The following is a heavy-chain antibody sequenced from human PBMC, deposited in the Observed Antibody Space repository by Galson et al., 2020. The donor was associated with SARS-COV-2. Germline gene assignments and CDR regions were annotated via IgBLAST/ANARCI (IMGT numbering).Heavy chain of an antibody. CDR2: IRSNAYGGTT. V-gene: IGHV3-49*03. Sequence: GGSLRLSCTASGFTFGDYAMSWFRQAPGKGLEWVGFIRSNAYGGTTAYAASVKGRFTIPRDDSKSIPYLQMNSLKTEESAVDYCTRAWYDSSGYHYYYYYDGRDGWGQVTTVTVSS. CDR1: GFTFGDYA. J-gene: IGHJ6*02. D-gene: IGHD3-22*01. CDR3: TRAWYDSSGYHYYYYYDGRDG.